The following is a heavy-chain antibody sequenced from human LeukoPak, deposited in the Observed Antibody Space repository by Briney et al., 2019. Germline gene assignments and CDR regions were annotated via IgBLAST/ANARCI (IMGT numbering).Heavy chain of an antibody. J-gene: IGHJ5*02. CDR3: ARGQFRYYYGSGRRTRNGWFDP. V-gene: IGHV1-8*01. Sequence: ASVKVSCKASGYTFTSYDINWVRQATGQGLEWMGWMNPNSGNTGYAQKFQGRVTMTRNTSISTAYMELSSLRSEDTAVYYCARGQFRYYYGSGRRTRNGWFDPWGQGTLVTVSS. CDR1: GYTFTSYD. CDR2: MNPNSGNT. D-gene: IGHD3-10*01.